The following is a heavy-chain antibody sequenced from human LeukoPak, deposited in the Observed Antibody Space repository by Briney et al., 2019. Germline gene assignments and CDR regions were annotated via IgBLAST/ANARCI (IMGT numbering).Heavy chain of an antibody. CDR3: ARGPFSRGWDY. J-gene: IGHJ4*02. CDR1: GYTFTGYY. Sequence: GASVKVSCKASGYTFTGYYTHWVRQAPGQGLEWMGWINPNSGGTKYAQKFQGRVTMTRDTSISTAYMELTRLRSDDTAVYYCARGPFSRGWDYGGGGTLVTVST. CDR2: INPNSGGT. V-gene: IGHV1-2*02. D-gene: IGHD6-19*01.